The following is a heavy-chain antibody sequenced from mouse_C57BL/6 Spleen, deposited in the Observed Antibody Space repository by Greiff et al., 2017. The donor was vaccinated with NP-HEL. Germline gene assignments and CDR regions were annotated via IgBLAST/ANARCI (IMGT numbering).Heavy chain of an antibody. CDR2: IHPNSGST. CDR1: GYTFTSYW. D-gene: IGHD1-1*01. J-gene: IGHJ2*01. Sequence: QVQLQQPGAELVKPGASVKLSCKASGYTFTSYWMHWVKQRPGQGLEWIGMIHPNSGSTNYNEKFKSKATLTVDKSSSTAYMQLSSLTSEDSAVYYCARWDCGRGSSSYYFDYWGQGTTLTVSS. V-gene: IGHV1-64*01. CDR3: ARWDCGRGSSSYYFDY.